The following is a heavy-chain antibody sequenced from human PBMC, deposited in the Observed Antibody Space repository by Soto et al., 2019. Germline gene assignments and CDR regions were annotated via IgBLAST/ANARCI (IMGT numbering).Heavy chain of an antibody. CDR3: AKDSRVCGGSCYSDYFDY. V-gene: IGHV3-23*01. J-gene: IGHJ4*02. D-gene: IGHD2-15*01. CDR1: GFTFSSYA. Sequence: GGSLRLSCVVSGFTFSSYAMSWVRQAPGKGLEWVSAISNSVGRTYYAESVKGRFSISRDNSKNTLYLQMNSLRAEDTAVYYCAKDSRVCGGSCYSDYFDYWGQGTLVTVSS. CDR2: ISNSVGRT.